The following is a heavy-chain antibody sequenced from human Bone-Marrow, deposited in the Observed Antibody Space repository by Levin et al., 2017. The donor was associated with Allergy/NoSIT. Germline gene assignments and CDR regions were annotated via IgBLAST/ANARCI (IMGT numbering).Heavy chain of an antibody. D-gene: IGHD6-13*01. J-gene: IGHJ4*02. CDR1: GFTFRSYG. CDR3: AKNVIASSWSQPFDY. Sequence: GESLKISCAASGFTFRSYGMHWVRQAPGKGLEWVAVISYDGSIKYYADSVKGRFTISRDSSKNTLYPQMNSLRTDDTALYYCAKNVIASSWSQPFDYWGQGTLVTVSS. CDR2: ISYDGSIK. V-gene: IGHV3-30*18.